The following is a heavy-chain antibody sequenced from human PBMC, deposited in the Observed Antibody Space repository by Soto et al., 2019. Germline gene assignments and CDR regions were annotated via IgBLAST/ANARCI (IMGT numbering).Heavy chain of an antibody. CDR2: ISSSSSYI. CDR1: GFTFSSYS. V-gene: IGHV3-21*01. J-gene: IGHJ6*02. CDR3: ARYSSSSHYYYYYGMDV. Sequence: PGGSLRLSCAASGFTFSSYSMNWVRQAPGKGLEWVSSISSSSSYIYYADSVKGRFTISRDNAKNSLYLQMNSLRAEDTAVYYCARYSSSSHYYYYYGMDVWGQGTTVTVSS. D-gene: IGHD6-13*01.